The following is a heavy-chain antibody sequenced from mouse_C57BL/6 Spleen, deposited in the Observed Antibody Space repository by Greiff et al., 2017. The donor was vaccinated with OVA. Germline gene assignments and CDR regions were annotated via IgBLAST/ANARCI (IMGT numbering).Heavy chain of an antibody. V-gene: IGHV1-80*01. J-gene: IGHJ2*01. D-gene: IGHD1-1*01. CDR3: ARRGDYYGSSSYYFDY. CDR2: IYPGDGDT. CDR1: GYAFSSYW. Sequence: LVESGAELVKPGASVKISCKASGYAFSSYWMNWVKQRPGKGLEWIGQIYPGDGDTNYNGKFKGKATLTADKSSSTAYMQLSSLTSEDSAVYFCARRGDYYGSSSYYFDYWGQGTTLTVSS.